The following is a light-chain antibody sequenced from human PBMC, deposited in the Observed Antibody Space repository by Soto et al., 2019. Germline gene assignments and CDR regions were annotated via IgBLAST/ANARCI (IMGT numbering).Light chain of an antibody. CDR2: GAS. CDR1: QSVSSN. CDR3: QQYNNWPRT. Sequence: IVMTQSPATLSVSPGERATLSCRASQSVSSNLAWYQQKPGQAPRLLIYGASTRATGIPARFSGSGSGTEFTLTISSLQSEDFAVYYCQQYNNWPRTFGGGTKGEIK. V-gene: IGKV3-15*01. J-gene: IGKJ4*01.